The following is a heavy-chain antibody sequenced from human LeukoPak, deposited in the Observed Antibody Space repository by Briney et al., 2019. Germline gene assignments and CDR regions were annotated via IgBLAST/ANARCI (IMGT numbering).Heavy chain of an antibody. V-gene: IGHV1-69*13. CDR3: ARGVGTTLRLGYYYMDV. J-gene: IGHJ6*03. CDR2: IIPIFGTA. CDR1: GGTFSSYA. Sequence: SVKVSCKASGGTFSSYAISWVRQAPGQGLEWMGGIIPIFGTANYAQKFQGRVTITADESTSTAYMELSSLRSEDTAVYYCARGVGTTLRLGYYYMDVWGKGTTVTVSS. D-gene: IGHD4-17*01.